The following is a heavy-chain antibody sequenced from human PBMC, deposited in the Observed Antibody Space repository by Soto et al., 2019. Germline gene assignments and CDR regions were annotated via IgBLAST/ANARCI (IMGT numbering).Heavy chain of an antibody. CDR2: MYHSGST. J-gene: IGHJ4*02. D-gene: IGHD2-15*01. V-gene: IGHV4-31*03. Sequence: QVQLQESGPGLVKPSQTLSLTCTVSDGSISGGGYYWTWIRQHPGKGLEWSGYMYHSGSTYSNPSLKSRVTISVDTAKNQFSLQLSSVTAADTAVHYCAMATPGLFDHWGQGTLVTVSS. CDR1: DGSISGGGYY. CDR3: AMATPGLFDH.